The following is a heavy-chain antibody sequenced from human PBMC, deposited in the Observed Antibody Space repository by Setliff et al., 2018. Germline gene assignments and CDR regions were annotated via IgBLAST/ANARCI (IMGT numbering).Heavy chain of an antibody. Sequence: PSETLSLTCTVSGGSISSYYWSWIRQPPGKGLEWIGYIYYSGSTNYNPSLKSRVTISVDTSKNQFSLKLSSVTAADTAVYYRARDEGSSYFYGMDVWGQGTTVTVSS. CDR1: GGSISSYY. D-gene: IGHD6-13*01. CDR2: IYYSGST. V-gene: IGHV4-59*01. CDR3: ARDEGSSYFYGMDV. J-gene: IGHJ6*02.